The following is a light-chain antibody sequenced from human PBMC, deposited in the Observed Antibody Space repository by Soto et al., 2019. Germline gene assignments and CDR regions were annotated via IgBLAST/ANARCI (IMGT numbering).Light chain of an antibody. Sequence: EIVMTQSPGPLSVSPEERATLSCRASQSVSSNLAWYQQKPGQAPRLLIYGASTRATGIPARFSGRGSGTECTLTISSLQSEDVAVYYCQQYNNWPQTFGQGTKVDIK. CDR3: QQYNNWPQT. CDR2: GAS. J-gene: IGKJ2*01. V-gene: IGKV3-15*01. CDR1: QSVSSN.